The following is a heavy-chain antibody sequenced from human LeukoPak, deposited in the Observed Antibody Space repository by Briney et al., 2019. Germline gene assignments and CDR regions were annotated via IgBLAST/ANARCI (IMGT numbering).Heavy chain of an antibody. CDR1: GYTFTSYD. V-gene: IGHV1-8*03. CDR3: ARAARSARITIFGVAAGY. Sequence: VKVSCKASGYTFTSYDINWVRQATGQGLEWMGWMNPNSGNTGYAQKFQGRVTITRNTSISTAYMELSSLRSEDTAAYYCARAARSARITIFGVAAGYWGQGTLVTVSS. J-gene: IGHJ4*02. CDR2: MNPNSGNT. D-gene: IGHD3-3*01.